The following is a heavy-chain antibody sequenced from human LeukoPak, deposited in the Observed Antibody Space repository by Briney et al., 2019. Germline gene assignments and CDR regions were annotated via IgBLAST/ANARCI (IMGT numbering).Heavy chain of an antibody. J-gene: IGHJ4*02. V-gene: IGHV3-21*01. CDR2: ISGSSRHK. CDR1: GFTFSSYT. CDR3: ARTANFAAGYYIDY. Sequence: GGSLRLSCAASGFTFSSYTMNWVRQAPGKRLEWVSSISGSSRHKYYADSVKGRFTISRDNAKNSLYLQMNSLRAEDTAVYYCARTANFAAGYYIDYWGREPWSPSPQ. D-gene: IGHD6-13*01.